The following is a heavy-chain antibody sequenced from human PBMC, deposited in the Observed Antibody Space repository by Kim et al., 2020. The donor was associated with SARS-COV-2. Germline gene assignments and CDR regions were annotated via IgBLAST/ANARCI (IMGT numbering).Heavy chain of an antibody. Sequence: NYNPSLKSRVTISVDTSKNQFSLKLSSVTAADTAVYYCARSEDSIPGVDYWGQGTLVTVSS. CDR3: ARSEDSIPGVDY. D-gene: IGHD6-6*01. V-gene: IGHV4-4*09. J-gene: IGHJ4*02.